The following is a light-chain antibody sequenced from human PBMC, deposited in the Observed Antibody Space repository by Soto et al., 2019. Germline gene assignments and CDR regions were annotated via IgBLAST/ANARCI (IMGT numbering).Light chain of an antibody. CDR2: DVS. J-gene: IGLJ1*01. V-gene: IGLV2-14*01. CDR1: RSDVGGYNY. CDR3: SSYTSSSTPYV. Sequence: SVLHQPASASGTPGQSISISCTGTRSDVGGYNYVSWYQQHPGKAPKLMIYDVSSRPSGVSNRFSGAKSGNTASLTISGLQTEDEADYYCSSYTSSSTPYVFGTGTKVTVL.